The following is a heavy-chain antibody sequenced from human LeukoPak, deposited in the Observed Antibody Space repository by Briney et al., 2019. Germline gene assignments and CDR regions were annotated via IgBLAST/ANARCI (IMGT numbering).Heavy chain of an antibody. CDR2: ISSSSSTI. J-gene: IGHJ6*03. CDR3: ARDAVYYGDESYYYYYYMDV. V-gene: IGHV3-48*01. D-gene: IGHD4-17*01. Sequence: TGGSLRLSCAASGFTFSSYSMNWVRQAPGKGLEWVSYISSSSSTIYYADSVKGRFTISRDNAKNSLYLQMNSLRAEDTAVYYCARDAVYYGDESYYYYYYMDVWGKGTAVTVSS. CDR1: GFTFSSYS.